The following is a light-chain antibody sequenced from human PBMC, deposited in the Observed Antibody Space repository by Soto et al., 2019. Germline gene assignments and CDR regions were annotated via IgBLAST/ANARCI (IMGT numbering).Light chain of an antibody. J-gene: IGLJ3*02. CDR3: CSYAGSYTWL. CDR2: DVN. CDR1: SSDVGNYNY. V-gene: IGLV2-11*01. Sequence: QSALTQPRSVSGSPGQSVTISCTGTSSDVGNYNYVSWYQQHPGKAPKVMIYDVNKWPSGVPDRFSGSKSGNTASLTISGLQAEDEADYYCCSYAGSYTWLFGGGTKLTVL.